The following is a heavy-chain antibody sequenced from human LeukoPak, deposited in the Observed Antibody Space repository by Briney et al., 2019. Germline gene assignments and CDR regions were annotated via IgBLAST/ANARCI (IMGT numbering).Heavy chain of an antibody. CDR2: INPNSGGT. Sequence: ASVKASCKASGYTFTGYYMHWVRQAPGQGLEWMGWINPNSGGTNYAQKFQGRVTMTRDTSISTAYMELSRLRSDDTAVYYCARDDMGNYYDSSGYYPGYYGMDVWGQGTRVTVSS. J-gene: IGHJ6*02. CDR1: GYTFTGYY. V-gene: IGHV1-2*02. CDR3: ARDDMGNYYDSSGYYPGYYGMDV. D-gene: IGHD3-22*01.